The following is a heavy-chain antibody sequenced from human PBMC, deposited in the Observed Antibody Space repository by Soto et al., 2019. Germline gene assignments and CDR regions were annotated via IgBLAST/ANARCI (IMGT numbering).Heavy chain of an antibody. D-gene: IGHD2-8*01. CDR1: GYTFTSYY. CDR3: ARDIVLMVYGGWFAP. V-gene: IGHV1-2*02. J-gene: IGHJ5*02. CDR2: INPNGGGT. Sequence: ASVKVSCKASGYTFTSYYMHWVRQAPGQGLEWMGWINPNGGGTNYAQKFQGRVTMTRDTSISTAYMELSRLRSDDTAVYYCARDIVLMVYGGWFAPWGPGTLVIVSS.